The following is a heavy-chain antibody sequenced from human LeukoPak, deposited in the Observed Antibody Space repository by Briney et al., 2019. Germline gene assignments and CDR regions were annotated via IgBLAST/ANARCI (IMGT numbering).Heavy chain of an antibody. D-gene: IGHD3-16*01. CDR3: AKDIGGYVDAFDI. Sequence: GGSLRLSCAASGFTVSSNYMSWVRQAPGKGLEWVSGISWNSGSIGYADSVKGRFTISRDNAKNSLYLQMNSLRAEDMALYYCAKDIGGYVDAFDIWGQGTMVTVSS. CDR2: ISWNSGSI. V-gene: IGHV3-9*03. CDR1: GFTVSSNY. J-gene: IGHJ3*02.